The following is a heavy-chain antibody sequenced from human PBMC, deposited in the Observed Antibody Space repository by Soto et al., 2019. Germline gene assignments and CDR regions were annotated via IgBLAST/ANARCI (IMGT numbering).Heavy chain of an antibody. CDR2: IYHSGST. D-gene: IGHD5-12*01. CDR1: GGSISSSNW. CDR3: ARGSDSGYDVGWFDP. Sequence: QVQLQESGPGLVKPSGTLSLTCAVSGGSISSSNWWSWVRQPPGKGLEWIGEIYHSGSTNYNPSLKRRITISVDKSQNQFSLKLSSVTGADTAVYYRARGSDSGYDVGWFDPWGQGTLVTVSS. V-gene: IGHV4-4*02. J-gene: IGHJ5*02.